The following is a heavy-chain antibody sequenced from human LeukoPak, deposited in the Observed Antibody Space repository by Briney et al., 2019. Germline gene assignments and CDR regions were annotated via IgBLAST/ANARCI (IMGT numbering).Heavy chain of an antibody. CDR3: AHADIAANTSPSQDYFDY. CDR2: IYWDDDK. D-gene: IGHD6-13*01. Sequence: SGPTLVKPTQTLTLTCTFSGFSFSTSGVGVGWIRQPPGKALEWLALIYWDDDKRYSPSLKSRLTITKDTSKNQVVLTMTNMDPVDTATYNCAHADIAANTSPSQDYFDYWGQGTLVTVSS. V-gene: IGHV2-5*02. J-gene: IGHJ4*02. CDR1: GFSFSTSGVG.